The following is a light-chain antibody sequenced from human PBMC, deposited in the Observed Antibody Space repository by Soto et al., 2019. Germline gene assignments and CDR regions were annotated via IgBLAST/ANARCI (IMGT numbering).Light chain of an antibody. CDR1: QGINSS. Sequence: ILLTQSPSSLSASVGDRVTITCRASQGINSSFAWYQRKPGKAPKLLIYAASSLQSGVPSRFSGSGSGTDFTLTISSLQPDDFATYYCQHFNSYPWTFGQGTKVDIK. V-gene: IGKV1-9*01. CDR3: QHFNSYPWT. J-gene: IGKJ1*01. CDR2: AAS.